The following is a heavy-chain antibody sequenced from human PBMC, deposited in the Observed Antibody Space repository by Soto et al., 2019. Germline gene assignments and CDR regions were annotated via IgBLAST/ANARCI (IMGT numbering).Heavy chain of an antibody. CDR3: ARDQSYSNWIGYYYYMDF. D-gene: IGHD4-4*01. CDR2: INSDGSST. Sequence: PGGSLRLSCAASGFTFSSYWMHWVRQAPGKGLVWVSRINSDGSSTSYADSVKGRFTISRDNAKNTLYLQMNSLRAEDTAVYYCARDQSYSNWIGYYYYMDFWGKGTTVTGSS. J-gene: IGHJ6*03. V-gene: IGHV3-74*01. CDR1: GFTFSSYW.